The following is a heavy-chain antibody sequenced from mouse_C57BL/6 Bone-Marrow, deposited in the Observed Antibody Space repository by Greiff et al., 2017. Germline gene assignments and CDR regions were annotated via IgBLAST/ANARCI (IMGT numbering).Heavy chain of an antibody. CDR3: ASYYYGSSFYYYAMDY. Sequence: VQLQQSGAELARPGASVKLSCKASGYTFTSYGISWVKQRTGQGLEWIGEIYPRSGNTYYNEKFKGKATLTADKSSSTAYMELRSLTSEDSAVYFCASYYYGSSFYYYAMDYWGQGTSVTVAS. J-gene: IGHJ4*01. CDR1: GYTFTSYG. CDR2: IYPRSGNT. D-gene: IGHD1-1*01. V-gene: IGHV1-81*01.